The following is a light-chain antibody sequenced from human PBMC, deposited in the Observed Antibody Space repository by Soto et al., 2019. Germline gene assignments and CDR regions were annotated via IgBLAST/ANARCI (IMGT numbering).Light chain of an antibody. Sequence: IQMTQSPSSLSASVGDRVTITCQASQDISNYLNWYQQKPGKAPKLLIYDASNLETGVPSRFSGSGSGTDFTLTISSLQPEDVATYYCQKYNSAPLTFGGGTKVDI. CDR2: DAS. CDR3: QKYNSAPLT. V-gene: IGKV1-33*01. CDR1: QDISNY. J-gene: IGKJ4*01.